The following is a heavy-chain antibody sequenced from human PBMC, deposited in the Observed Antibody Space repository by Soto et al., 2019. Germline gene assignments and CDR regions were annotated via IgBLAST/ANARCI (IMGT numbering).Heavy chain of an antibody. CDR1: GGSISSGDYY. V-gene: IGHV4-30-4*01. D-gene: IGHD3-22*01. J-gene: IGHJ4*02. Sequence: PSETLSLTCTVSGGSISSGDYYWSWIRQPPGKGLEWIGYIYYSGSTYYNPSLKSRVTISVDTSKNQFSLKLSSVTAADTAVYYCARGLYYYDSRGYYHYWGKGTLVTVS. CDR3: ARGLYYYDSRGYYHY. CDR2: IYYSGST.